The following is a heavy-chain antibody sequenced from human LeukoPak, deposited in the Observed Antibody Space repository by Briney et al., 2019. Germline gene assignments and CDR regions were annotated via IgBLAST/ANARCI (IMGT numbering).Heavy chain of an antibody. CDR3: ARHPTSSSGDY. J-gene: IGHJ4*02. CDR1: GFTFSSYS. CDR2: ISSSSSYI. V-gene: IGHV3-21*01. D-gene: IGHD6-6*01. Sequence: GGSLRLSCAASGFTFSSYSMNWVRQAPGKGLEWVSSISSSSSYIYYADSVKGRFTLSRDNSKNTLYLQMNSLRAEDTAVYYCARHPTSSSGDYCGQGTLVTVSS.